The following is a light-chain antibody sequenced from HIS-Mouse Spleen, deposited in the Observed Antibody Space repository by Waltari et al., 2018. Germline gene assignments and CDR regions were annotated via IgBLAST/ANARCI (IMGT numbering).Light chain of an antibody. V-gene: IGLV1-44*01. CDR1: SSNIGSNT. CDR2: SNN. J-gene: IGLJ3*02. Sequence: QSVLTQPPSASGTPGQRVTISCSGSSSNIGSNTVNGYQQLPGPAPKLLIYSNNQRPSGVPDRFSGSKSGTSASLAISGLQSEDEADYYCAAWDDSLNGWVFGGGTKLTVL. CDR3: AAWDDSLNGWV.